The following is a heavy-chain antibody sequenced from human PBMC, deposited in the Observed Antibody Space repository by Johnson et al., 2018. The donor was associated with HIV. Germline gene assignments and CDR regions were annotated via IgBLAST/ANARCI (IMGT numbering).Heavy chain of an antibody. J-gene: IGHJ3*02. CDR1: GFNLGDYA. CDR2: ISWNSGSI. D-gene: IGHD6-6*01. Sequence: VQLVESGGGLVQPVRSLRLSCAASGFNLGDYAMHWVRQAPGKGLEWVSGISWNSGSIGYADSVKGRFTISRDNAKNYLYLQMNSLRAEDTALYYCAKDKQQLVRGGAFDIWGQGTMVTVSS. V-gene: IGHV3-9*01. CDR3: AKDKQQLVRGGAFDI.